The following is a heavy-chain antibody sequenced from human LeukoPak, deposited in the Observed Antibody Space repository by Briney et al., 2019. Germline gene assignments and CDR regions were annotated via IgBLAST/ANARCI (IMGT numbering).Heavy chain of an antibody. J-gene: IGHJ4*02. CDR2: IWYDGSNK. CDR1: GFTFSSFA. CDR3: AREKYVDTAMVTSYFDY. V-gene: IGHV3-33*08. Sequence: GGSLRLSCVASGFTFSSFAMNWVRQAPGKGLEWVAVIWYDGSNKYYADSVKGRFTISRDNSKNTLYLQMDSLRAEDTAVYYCAREKYVDTAMVTSYFDYWGQGTLVTVSS. D-gene: IGHD5-18*01.